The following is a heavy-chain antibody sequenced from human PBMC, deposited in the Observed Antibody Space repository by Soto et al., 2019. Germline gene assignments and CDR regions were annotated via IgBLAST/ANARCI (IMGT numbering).Heavy chain of an antibody. D-gene: IGHD2-2*01. J-gene: IGHJ4*02. CDR2: ISYDGSNK. Sequence: QVQLVESGGGVVQPGRSLRLSCATSGFTFSSYAIHWVRQAPGNGLEWVAVISYDGSNKNYADSVKGRFTISRDNSKNTVDLQMNSLRAEDTSVYYCARDVVGGVPAAIRFDYWGQGTLVTVSS. V-gene: IGHV3-30-3*01. CDR1: GFTFSSYA. CDR3: ARDVVGGVPAAIRFDY.